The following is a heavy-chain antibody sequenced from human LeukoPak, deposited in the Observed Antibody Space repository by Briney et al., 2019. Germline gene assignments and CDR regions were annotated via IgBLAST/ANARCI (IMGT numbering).Heavy chain of an antibody. D-gene: IGHD6-25*01. Sequence: GRSLRLSRAASGFTFSSYAMHWVRQAPGKGLEWVAVISYDGSNKYYADSVEGRFTISRDNSKNTLYLQMNSLRAEDTAVYYCAKDESGDYWGQGTLVTVSS. CDR2: ISYDGSNK. CDR3: AKDESGDY. CDR1: GFTFSSYA. V-gene: IGHV3-30*04. J-gene: IGHJ4*02.